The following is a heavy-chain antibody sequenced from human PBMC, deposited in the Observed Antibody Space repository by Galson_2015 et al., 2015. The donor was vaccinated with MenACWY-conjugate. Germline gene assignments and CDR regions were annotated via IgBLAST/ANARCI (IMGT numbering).Heavy chain of an antibody. Sequence: LRLSCAASGFTFDDYAMHWVRQAPGKGLEWVSGISWNSGSIGYADSVKGRFTISRDNAKNSLYLQMNSLRAEDTALYYCAKDMGSIVGATTADDYYYYGMDAWGQGTTVTASS. CDR3: AKDMGSIVGATTADDYYYYGMDA. CDR1: GFTFDDYA. CDR2: ISWNSGSI. V-gene: IGHV3-9*01. D-gene: IGHD1-26*01. J-gene: IGHJ6*02.